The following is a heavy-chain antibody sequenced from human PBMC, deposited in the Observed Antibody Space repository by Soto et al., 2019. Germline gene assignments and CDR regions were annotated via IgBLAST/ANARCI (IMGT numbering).Heavy chain of an antibody. CDR2: ICYSGST. J-gene: IGHJ6*02. V-gene: IGHV4-31*03. CDR3: ARAVRSSGGMDV. CDR1: GGSISSGGYY. Sequence: QVQLQESGPGLVKPSQTLSLTCTVSGGSISSGGYYWSWIRQHPGKGPEWIGYICYSGSTYYNPSLKSRVTSSVDTSKNQFSPELSSVTAADTAVYDCARAVRSSGGMDVWGQGTTVTVSS. D-gene: IGHD1-26*01.